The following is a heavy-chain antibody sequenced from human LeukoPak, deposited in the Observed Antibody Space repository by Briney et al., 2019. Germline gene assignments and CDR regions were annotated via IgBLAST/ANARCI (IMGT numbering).Heavy chain of an antibody. Sequence: GGSLRLSCVASGFTISSYWMSWVRQAPGKGPEWVANIKEDGSEKYYVDSVRGRFTLSRDNAENSLYLQMNSLRAEDTAVYFCARDHHDVLTGYYSNYYNYYYMDVWGKGTTVTVSS. CDR3: ARDHHDVLTGYYSNYYNYYYMDV. CDR1: GFTISSYW. J-gene: IGHJ6*03. V-gene: IGHV3-7*01. D-gene: IGHD3-9*01. CDR2: IKEDGSEK.